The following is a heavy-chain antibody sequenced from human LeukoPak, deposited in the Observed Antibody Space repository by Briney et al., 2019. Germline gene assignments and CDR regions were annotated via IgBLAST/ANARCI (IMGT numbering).Heavy chain of an antibody. J-gene: IGHJ4*02. CDR3: ATDTYYYGSGSYGY. CDR1: GYTLTKLS. Sequence: GASVTVSCKVSGYTLTKLSMHWVRQAPGKGLEWMGGFDPEDGETIYAQKFQGRVTMTEDTSTDTAYMELSSLRSEDTAVYYCATDTYYYGSGSYGYWGQGTLVTVSS. V-gene: IGHV1-24*01. CDR2: FDPEDGET. D-gene: IGHD3-10*01.